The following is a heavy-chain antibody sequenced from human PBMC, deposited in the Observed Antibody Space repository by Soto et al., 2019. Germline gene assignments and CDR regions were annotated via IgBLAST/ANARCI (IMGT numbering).Heavy chain of an antibody. D-gene: IGHD4-17*01. CDR2: IKQDGSEK. CDR1: GFTFSSYW. V-gene: IGHV3-7*01. J-gene: IGHJ4*02. CDR3: ARSRWTVTTSADY. Sequence: ESGGGLVQPGGSLRLSCAASGFTFSSYWMSWVRQAPGKGLEWVANIKQDGSEKYYVDSVKGRFTISRDNAKNSLYLQMNSLRAEDTAVYYCARSRWTVTTSADYWGQGTLVTVSS.